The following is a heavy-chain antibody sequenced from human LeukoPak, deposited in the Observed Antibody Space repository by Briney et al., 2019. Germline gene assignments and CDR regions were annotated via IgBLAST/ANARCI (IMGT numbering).Heavy chain of an antibody. CDR3: ARRGSGYYYGMDV. D-gene: IGHD6-19*01. V-gene: IGHV1-2*04. CDR2: INPNSGGT. J-gene: IGHJ6*02. CDR1: GYTFTGYY. Sequence: GASVKVSCKASGYTFTGYYMHWVRQAAGQGLEWVGLINPNSGGTNYAQKFQGWVTMTRDTSISTAYMELSRLRSDDTAVYYCARRGSGYYYGMDVWGQGTTVTVSS.